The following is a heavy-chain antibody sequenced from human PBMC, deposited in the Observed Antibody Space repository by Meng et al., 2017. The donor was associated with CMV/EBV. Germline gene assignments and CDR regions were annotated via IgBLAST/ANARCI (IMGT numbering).Heavy chain of an antibody. CDR1: GFTFSSYE. Sequence: GESLKISCAASGFTFSSYEMNWVRQAPGKGLEWVSYISSSGSTIYYADSVKGRFTISRDNAKNSLYLQMNSLRAEDTAVYYCARDGGAYYYDSSGYFYGMDVWGQGTTVTVSS. CDR3: ARDGGAYYYDSSGYFYGMDV. J-gene: IGHJ6*02. D-gene: IGHD3-22*01. V-gene: IGHV3-48*03. CDR2: ISSSGSTI.